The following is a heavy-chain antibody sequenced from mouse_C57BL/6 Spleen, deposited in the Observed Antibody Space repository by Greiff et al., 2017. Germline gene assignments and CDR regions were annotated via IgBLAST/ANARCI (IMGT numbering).Heavy chain of an antibody. V-gene: IGHV2-2*01. CDR1: GFSLTSYG. Sequence: VQLQQSGPGLVQPSQSLSITCTVSGFSLTSYGVHWVRQSPGKGLEWLGVIWSGGSTDYNAAFISRLSISKDNSKSQVFFKMNSLQADDTAIYYCARNSNYGMGAMDYWGQGTSVTVSS. J-gene: IGHJ4*01. D-gene: IGHD2-5*01. CDR3: ARNSNYGMGAMDY. CDR2: IWSGGST.